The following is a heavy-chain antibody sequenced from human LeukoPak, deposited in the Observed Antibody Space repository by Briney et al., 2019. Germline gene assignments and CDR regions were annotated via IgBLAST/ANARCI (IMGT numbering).Heavy chain of an antibody. J-gene: IGHJ4*02. Sequence: ASVKVSCKASGYTFTSYGISWVRQAPGQGLEWMGWISAYNGNTNYAQKLQGRATMTTDTSTSTAYMELRSLRSDDTAVYYCARGLRRSSSWSSYDYWGQGTLVTVSS. V-gene: IGHV1-18*01. D-gene: IGHD6-13*01. CDR1: GYTFTSYG. CDR3: ARGLRRSSSWSSYDY. CDR2: ISAYNGNT.